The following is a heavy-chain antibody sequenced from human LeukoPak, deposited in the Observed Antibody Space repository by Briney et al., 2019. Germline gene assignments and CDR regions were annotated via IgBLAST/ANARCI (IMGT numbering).Heavy chain of an antibody. D-gene: IGHD6-19*01. J-gene: IGHJ6*02. CDR3: SRDRVPFYSSTFKDYYPQYGLDV. CDR1: GYTFTVQY. Sequence: GASVKVSCKASGYTFTVQYIHWVRQAPGQGLEWMGWINANNGGTSYAQKFQGRVSLTRDTSINTAYMEVSRLRADDTALYFCSRDRVPFYSSTFKDYYPQYGLDVWGQGTTVTVSS. V-gene: IGHV1-2*02. CDR2: INANNGGT.